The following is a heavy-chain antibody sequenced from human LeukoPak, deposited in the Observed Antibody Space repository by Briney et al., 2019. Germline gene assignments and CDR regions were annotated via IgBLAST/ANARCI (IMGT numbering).Heavy chain of an antibody. V-gene: IGHV3-53*01. D-gene: IGHD5-18*01. Sequence: GGSLRLSCAASGFIFSSHWMSWVRQAPGKGLEWVSVIYSGGSTDYADSVKGRFTISRDNSKNTLYLQMNSLRAEDTAVYYCASALRGYSYGRINDAFDIWGQGTMVTVSS. CDR1: GFIFSSHW. CDR2: IYSGGST. CDR3: ASALRGYSYGRINDAFDI. J-gene: IGHJ3*02.